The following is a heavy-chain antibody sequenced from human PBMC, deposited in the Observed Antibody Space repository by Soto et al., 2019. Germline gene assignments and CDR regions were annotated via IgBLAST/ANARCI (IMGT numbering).Heavy chain of an antibody. Sequence: GGSLRLSCAASGFTFSSYGMHWVRQAPGKGLEWVAVISYDGSNKYYADSVKGRFTISRDNSKNTLYLQMNSLRAEDTAVYYCAEDSEGDYYGSGSSPYYYYGMDVWGQGTTVTVSS. CDR2: ISYDGSNK. CDR3: AEDSEGDYYGSGSSPYYYYGMDV. V-gene: IGHV3-30*18. CDR1: GFTFSSYG. J-gene: IGHJ6*02. D-gene: IGHD3-10*01.